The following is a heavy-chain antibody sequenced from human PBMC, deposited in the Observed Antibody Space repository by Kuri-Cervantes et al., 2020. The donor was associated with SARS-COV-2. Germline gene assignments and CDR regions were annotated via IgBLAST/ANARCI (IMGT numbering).Heavy chain of an antibody. J-gene: IGHJ4*02. Sequence: GESLKISCAASGFTFSSFSMNWVRQAPGKGLEWVSYIRGGGSTIFYADSVKGRFTISGDNAKSSIYLQRNSLRAEDTAVYYCARALAYAFDHWGQGVLGTVSS. CDR2: IRGGGSTI. CDR1: GFTFSSFS. CDR3: ARALAYAFDH. V-gene: IGHV3-48*01. D-gene: IGHD3-16*01.